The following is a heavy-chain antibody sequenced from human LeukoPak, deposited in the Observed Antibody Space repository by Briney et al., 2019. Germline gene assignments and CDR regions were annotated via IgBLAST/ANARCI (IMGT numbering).Heavy chain of an antibody. CDR3: ARRVPTVVPAADDAFDI. Sequence: SETLSLTCTVSGGSISSSSYYWVWIRQPPGKGLEWIGDIYYSGSTYYNPSLRSRVTISVDTSKNQFSLKLSSVTAADTAVYYCARRVPTVVPAADDAFDIWGHGTMVTVSS. V-gene: IGHV4-39*01. D-gene: IGHD2-2*01. CDR1: GGSISSSSYY. CDR2: IYYSGST. J-gene: IGHJ3*02.